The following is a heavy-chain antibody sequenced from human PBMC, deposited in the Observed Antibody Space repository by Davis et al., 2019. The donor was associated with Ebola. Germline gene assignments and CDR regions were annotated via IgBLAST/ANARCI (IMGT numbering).Heavy chain of an antibody. Sequence: GGSLRLSCAASGFTFSDHYMSWIRQAPGKGLEWISSITNSGNKVNYADSVKGRFTISRDNAKNSLYLQMNSLRAEDTAVYYCARAAAKFDYGMDVWGQGTTVTVSS. D-gene: IGHD6-13*01. CDR3: ARAAAKFDYGMDV. CDR2: ITNSGNKV. V-gene: IGHV3-11*01. CDR1: GFTFSDHY. J-gene: IGHJ6*02.